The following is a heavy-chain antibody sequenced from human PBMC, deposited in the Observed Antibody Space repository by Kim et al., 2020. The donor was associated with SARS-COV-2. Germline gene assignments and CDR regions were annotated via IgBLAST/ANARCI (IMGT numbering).Heavy chain of an antibody. CDR1: GYTFTGYY. CDR2: INPNSGGT. CDR3: ARWGRVGSSGSRFPNAFDI. Sequence: ASVKVSCKASGYTFTGYYMHWVRQAPGQGLEWMGRINPNSGGTNYAQKFQGRVTMTRDTSISTAYMELSRLRSDDTAVYYCARWGRVGSSGSRFPNAFDIWGQGTMVTVSS. J-gene: IGHJ3*02. V-gene: IGHV1-2*06. D-gene: IGHD1-26*01.